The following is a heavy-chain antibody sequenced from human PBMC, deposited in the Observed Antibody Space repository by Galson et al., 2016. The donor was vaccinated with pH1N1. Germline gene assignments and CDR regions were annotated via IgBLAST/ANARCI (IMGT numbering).Heavy chain of an antibody. CDR3: AKDSEYCYGSGNYYGGMDV. V-gene: IGHV3-23*01. J-gene: IGHJ6*02. CDR2: ISGSGGST. D-gene: IGHD3-10*01. Sequence: SLRLSCAASGFTFTNYAMSWVRQAPGKGLEWVSAISGSGGSTYYADSVKGRFTISRDNSKNTLSLQMNSLRAEDTAVYYCAKDSEYCYGSGNYYGGMDVWGQGTTVTVSS. CDR1: GFTFTNYA.